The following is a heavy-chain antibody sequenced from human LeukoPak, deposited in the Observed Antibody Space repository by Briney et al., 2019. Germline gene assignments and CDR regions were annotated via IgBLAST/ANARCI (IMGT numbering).Heavy chain of an antibody. J-gene: IGHJ4*02. CDR2: ISSSSSYI. V-gene: IGHV3-21*01. CDR1: GFTFSSYN. CDR3: ARYGSGSYWGLGY. D-gene: IGHD1-26*01. Sequence: GGSLRLSCTASGFTFSSYNMNWVRQAPGKGLEWVSSISSSSSYIYYADSVKGRFTISRDNAKNSLYLQMNSLRAEDTAVYYCARYGSGSYWGLGYWGQGTLVTVSS.